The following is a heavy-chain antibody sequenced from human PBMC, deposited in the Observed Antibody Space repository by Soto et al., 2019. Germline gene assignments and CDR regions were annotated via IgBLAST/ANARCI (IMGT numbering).Heavy chain of an antibody. Sequence: QAQLVESGGGVVQPGKSLRLSCVISGFTFRSYTMHWVRQAPGKGLEWVALVSYDGGKTSYADAVKGRFTISRDNSDDTLSLQMNNLGPGDAGIYHCAKECSGDDSGTGLIVDRWGPGTLVGVAS. CDR2: VSYDGGKT. V-gene: IGHV3-30*18. CDR3: AKECSGDDSGTGLIVDR. CDR1: GFTFRSYT. D-gene: IGHD3-16*02. J-gene: IGHJ5*02.